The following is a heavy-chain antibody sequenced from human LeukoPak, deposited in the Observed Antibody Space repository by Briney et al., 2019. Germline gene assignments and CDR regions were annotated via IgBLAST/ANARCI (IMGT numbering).Heavy chain of an antibody. Sequence: GGSLRLSCAASGFTFSSYAMSWVRQAPGKGLEWVSVITASGRTTYYADSVKGRFTISRDNSKNTLYLQMNSLRAEDTAIYYCARVGPYCSGGSCYDYWGQGTLVTVSS. J-gene: IGHJ4*02. CDR3: ARVGPYCSGGSCYDY. V-gene: IGHV3-23*01. CDR2: ITASGRTT. D-gene: IGHD2-15*01. CDR1: GFTFSSYA.